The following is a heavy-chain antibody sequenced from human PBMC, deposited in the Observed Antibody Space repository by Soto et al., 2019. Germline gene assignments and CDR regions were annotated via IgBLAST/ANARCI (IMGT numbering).Heavy chain of an antibody. D-gene: IGHD2-8*01. V-gene: IGHV4-31*03. CDR2: IYYSGST. CDR1: GGSISSGVYY. CDR3: VRTKGRRVYFDY. J-gene: IGHJ4*02. Sequence: PSETLSLTCTVSGGSISSGVYYWSWIRQHPGKGLEWIGYIYYSGSTYYNPSLKSRVTISVDTSKNQFSLKLSSVTAADTAVYYCVRTKGRRVYFDYWGQGTLVTVSS.